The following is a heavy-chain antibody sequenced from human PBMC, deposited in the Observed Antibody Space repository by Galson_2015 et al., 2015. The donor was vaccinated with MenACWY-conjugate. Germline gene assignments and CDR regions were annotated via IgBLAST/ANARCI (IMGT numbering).Heavy chain of an antibody. J-gene: IGHJ6*02. CDR3: ARHPPCGRGLDV. D-gene: IGHD1-26*01. Sequence: QSGAEVKKSGESLKISCPGSGYIFTTYWIAWVRQMPGRGLEWVGLISPGDSNTRYSPSFQGQVTISADKSISTAYLQWSSLKASDTAMYYCARHPPCGRGLDVWGQGTTVTVSS. V-gene: IGHV5-51*01. CDR2: ISPGDSNT. CDR1: GYIFTTYW.